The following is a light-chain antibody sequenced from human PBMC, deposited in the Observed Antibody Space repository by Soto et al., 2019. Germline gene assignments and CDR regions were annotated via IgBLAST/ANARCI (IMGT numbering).Light chain of an antibody. CDR1: SSDVGGYNY. Sequence: QSALTQPASVSGSPGQSITISCTGTSSDVGGYNYVSWYQQHPGKAPKLMISEVSNRPSGVSNRFSGSKSGNTASLTISGLQAADEADYYCTSYTSGSTRVFGGGTKVTVL. J-gene: IGLJ2*01. CDR3: TSYTSGSTRV. V-gene: IGLV2-14*01. CDR2: EVS.